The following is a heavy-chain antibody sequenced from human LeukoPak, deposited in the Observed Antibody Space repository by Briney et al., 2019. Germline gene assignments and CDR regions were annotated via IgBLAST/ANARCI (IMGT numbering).Heavy chain of an antibody. CDR2: IYHSGST. CDR3: ARALGFGALPQENYGMDV. D-gene: IGHD3-10*01. Sequence: SETLSLTCAVSGGSISSGGYSWSWIRQPPGKGLEWIGYIYHSGSTYYNPSLKSRVTISVDRSKNQFSLKLSSVTAADTPVYYCARALGFGALPQENYGMDVWGQGTTVTVSS. J-gene: IGHJ6*02. CDR1: GGSISSGGYS. V-gene: IGHV4-30-2*01.